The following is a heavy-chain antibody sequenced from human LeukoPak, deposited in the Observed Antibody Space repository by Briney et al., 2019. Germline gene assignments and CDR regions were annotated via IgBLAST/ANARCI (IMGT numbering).Heavy chain of an antibody. V-gene: IGHV1-69*01. J-gene: IGHJ4*02. Sequence: SVTVSSTASGGTFTIYAISWVPQTPGHGLEWIGGITPIFGTANYAQKFQGRVTITADESASTAYMELSRLRSEDTAVYYCARATLGYCSGGSCYNSHFDYWGQGTLVTVSS. CDR2: ITPIFGTA. CDR3: ARATLGYCSGGSCYNSHFDY. CDR1: GGTFTIYA. D-gene: IGHD2-15*01.